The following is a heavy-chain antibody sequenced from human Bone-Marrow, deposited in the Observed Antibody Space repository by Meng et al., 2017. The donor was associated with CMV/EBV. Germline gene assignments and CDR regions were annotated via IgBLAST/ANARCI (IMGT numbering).Heavy chain of an antibody. CDR1: GGSFSGYY. D-gene: IGHD6-13*01. J-gene: IGHJ4*02. Sequence: SETLSLTCTVSGGSFSGYYWSWIRQPPGKGLEWIGEINHSGSTNYNPSLKSRVTISVDTSKNQFSLKLSSVTAADTAVYYCALAAAGTAPDYWGQGTLVTVSS. CDR2: INHSGST. CDR3: ALAAAGTAPDY. V-gene: IGHV4-34*01.